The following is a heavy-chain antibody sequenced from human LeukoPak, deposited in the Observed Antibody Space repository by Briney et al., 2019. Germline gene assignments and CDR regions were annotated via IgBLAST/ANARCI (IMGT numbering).Heavy chain of an antibody. D-gene: IGHD1-26*01. CDR3: ASYPYSGSYFFDY. V-gene: IGHV3-21*01. J-gene: IGHJ4*02. Sequence: PGGSLRLSCAASGFTFSSYSMNWVRQPPGKGLEWVSSISSSSSYIYYADSVKGRFTISRDNAKNSLYLQMNSLRAEDTAVYYCASYPYSGSYFFDYWGQGTLVTVSS. CDR2: ISSSSSYI. CDR1: GFTFSSYS.